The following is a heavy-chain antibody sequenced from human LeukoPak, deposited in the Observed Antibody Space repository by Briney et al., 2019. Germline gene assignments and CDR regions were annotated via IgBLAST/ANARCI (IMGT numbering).Heavy chain of an antibody. V-gene: IGHV3-13*01. D-gene: IGHD3-22*01. Sequence: GGSLRLCCAASGFTFSSYDMHWVRQATGKGLEWVSAIGTAGDTYYPGSVKGRFTISRENAKNSLYLQMNSLRAGDTAVYYCARGAYYYDSSDAFDIWGQGTMVTVSS. CDR3: ARGAYYYDSSDAFDI. J-gene: IGHJ3*02. CDR2: IGTAGDT. CDR1: GFTFSSYD.